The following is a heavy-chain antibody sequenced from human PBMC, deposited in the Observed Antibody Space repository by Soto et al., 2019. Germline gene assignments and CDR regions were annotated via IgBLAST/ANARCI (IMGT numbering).Heavy chain of an antibody. J-gene: IGHJ6*02. D-gene: IGHD2-2*01. V-gene: IGHV1-18*01. Sequence: ASVKVSCKASGYTFTSYGISWVRQAPGQGLEWMGWISAYNGNTNYAQKLQGRVTMTTDTSTSTAYMELRSLSFDDTAVYYCAIGYCSSTSRPRWYYGMDVWGQGTTVTVSS. CDR2: ISAYNGNT. CDR1: GYTFTSYG. CDR3: AIGYCSSTSRPRWYYGMDV.